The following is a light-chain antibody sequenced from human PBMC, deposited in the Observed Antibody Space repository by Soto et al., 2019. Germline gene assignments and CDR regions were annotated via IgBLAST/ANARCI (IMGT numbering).Light chain of an antibody. Sequence: QSALTQPPSASGSPGQSVAISCTGTSSDVGAYNYVSWYQQHPGKAPKLMIYEVSKRPSGVPDRFSGSKSGNTASLTVSALQAEDEADYYCASYAGSDNMVFGGGTKLTVL. CDR1: SSDVGAYNY. CDR2: EVS. V-gene: IGLV2-8*01. CDR3: ASYAGSDNMV. J-gene: IGLJ2*01.